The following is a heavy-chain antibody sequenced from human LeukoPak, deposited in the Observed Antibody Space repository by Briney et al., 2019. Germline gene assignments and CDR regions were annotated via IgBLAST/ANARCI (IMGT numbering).Heavy chain of an antibody. CDR3: ARGRQMSINWYFDL. J-gene: IGHJ2*01. CDR2: MNPKSGST. V-gene: IGHV1-8*03. CDR1: GYTFTAHD. D-gene: IGHD3-10*01. Sequence: ASEKVSCKTSGYTFTAHDIFWVRQAAGQGLEWMGWMNPKSGSTAYAQKVQGRVTFTRNTSITTAYLDLTNLRYEDTAMYYCARGRQMSINWYFDLWGRGTQVTVAS.